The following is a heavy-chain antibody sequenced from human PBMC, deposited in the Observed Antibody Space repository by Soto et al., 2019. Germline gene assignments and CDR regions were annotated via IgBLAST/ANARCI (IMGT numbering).Heavy chain of an antibody. J-gene: IGHJ4*02. V-gene: IGHV3-23*01. Sequence: EVQLLESGGGLVQPGGSLRLSCAASGFIFSSYAMSWVRQAPGKGLEWVSTISGSGGSTSYAVSVKGRFTISRDNSKNTLSLQMNSLRAEDTAVYYCAKDSDYDFWSGHYFDYWGQGTLVTVSS. CDR3: AKDSDYDFWSGHYFDY. D-gene: IGHD3-3*01. CDR2: ISGSGGST. CDR1: GFIFSSYA.